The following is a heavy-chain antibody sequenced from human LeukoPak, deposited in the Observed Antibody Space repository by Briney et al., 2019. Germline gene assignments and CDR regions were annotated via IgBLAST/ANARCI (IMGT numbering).Heavy chain of an antibody. V-gene: IGHV3-53*04. Sequence: GGSLRLSCAASGLSMSNNYMNWARQAPGKGLEWVSLIYNGDNTDYADSVKGRFTISRHNSKNTLYLQMNSLRAEDTAVYYCARDPASSSSPVWGQGTLVTVSS. CDR1: GLSMSNNY. CDR3: ARDPASSSSPV. D-gene: IGHD6-6*01. CDR2: IYNGDNT. J-gene: IGHJ4*02.